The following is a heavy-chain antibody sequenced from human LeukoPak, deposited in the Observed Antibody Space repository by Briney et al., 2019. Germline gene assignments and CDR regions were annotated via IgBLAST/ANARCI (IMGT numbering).Heavy chain of an antibody. CDR1: GGSFSGYY. D-gene: IGHD6-6*01. CDR2: IKDSGSA. V-gene: IGHV4-34*01. CDR3: ARGKGYTTSSRHRGIDN. J-gene: IGHJ4*02. Sequence: PSETLSLTCAVYGGSFSGYYWSWIRQPPGKGLEWIGEIKDSGSANYNPSLKSRVFISVDTSKNQFSLKLRSVTAADTAVYYCARGKGYTTSSRHRGIDNWGQGTLVTVSS.